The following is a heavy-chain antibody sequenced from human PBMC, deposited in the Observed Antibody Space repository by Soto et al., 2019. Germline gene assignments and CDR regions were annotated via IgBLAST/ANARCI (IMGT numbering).Heavy chain of an antibody. CDR3: AKENGYSSSWFEFDY. D-gene: IGHD6-13*01. J-gene: IGHJ4*02. Sequence: GGSLRLSCGASGVNFSSYGMHWVRQAPGKGLEWVSAISGSGGSTYYADSVKGRFTISRDNSKNTPYLQMNSLRAEDPAVYYCAKENGYSSSWFEFDYWGQGTLVTVSS. CDR1: GVNFSSYG. V-gene: IGHV3-23*01. CDR2: ISGSGGST.